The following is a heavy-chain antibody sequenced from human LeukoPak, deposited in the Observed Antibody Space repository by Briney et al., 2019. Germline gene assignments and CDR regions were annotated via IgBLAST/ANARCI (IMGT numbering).Heavy chain of an antibody. CDR3: ARGQLERRSVDY. D-gene: IGHD1-1*01. Sequence: PSETLSLTCTVSGGSISSYYWSWIRQPAGKGLEWIGYIYYSGSTYYNPSLKSRVTISVDTSKNQFSLKLSSVTAADTAVYYCARGQLERRSVDYWGQGTLVTVSS. V-gene: IGHV4-59*06. CDR1: GGSISSYY. J-gene: IGHJ4*02. CDR2: IYYSGST.